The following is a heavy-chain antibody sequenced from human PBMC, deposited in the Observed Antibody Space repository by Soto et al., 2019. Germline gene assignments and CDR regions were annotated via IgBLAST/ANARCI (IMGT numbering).Heavy chain of an antibody. V-gene: IGHV1-58*01. J-gene: IGHJ4*02. CDR3: AADRDGVVIISSV. CDR1: GFTFTSSA. D-gene: IGHD3-3*01. CDR2: IVVGSGNT. Sequence: ASVKVSCKASGFTFTSSAVQCVRQARGQRLEWIGWIVVGSGNTNYAQKFQERVTITRDMSTSTAYMELSSLRSEDTAVYYCAADRDGVVIISSVWGQGTLVTVSS.